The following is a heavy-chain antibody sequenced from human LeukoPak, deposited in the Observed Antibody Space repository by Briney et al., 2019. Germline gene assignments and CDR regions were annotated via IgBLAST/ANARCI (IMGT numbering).Heavy chain of an antibody. Sequence: GGSLRLSCAASGFTFSSYAMTWVRQAPGKGLEWVSAISGSGGGTYYADSVKGRFTISRDTSENTLYLQMNSLRAEDTAVYYCAKGRITMIVVVIKDDAFDIWGQGTMVTVSS. D-gene: IGHD3-22*01. CDR3: AKGRITMIVVVIKDDAFDI. CDR1: GFTFSSYA. V-gene: IGHV3-23*01. J-gene: IGHJ3*02. CDR2: ISGSGGGT.